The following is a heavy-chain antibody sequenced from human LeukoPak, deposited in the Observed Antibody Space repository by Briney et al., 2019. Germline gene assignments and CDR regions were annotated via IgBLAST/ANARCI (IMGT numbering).Heavy chain of an antibody. CDR3: ARQYGGNADYFNY. CDR2: IYPGDSGT. D-gene: IGHD4-23*01. J-gene: IGHJ4*02. Sequence: GESLNLSCKGSGYIFPNYWIGWVRQMPGKGLEWMGIIYPGDSGTRYSPSFQGQVTISADKSITTAYLQWSSLKASDTAMYYCARQYGGNADYFNYWGQGTLVTASS. V-gene: IGHV5-51*01. CDR1: GYIFPNYW.